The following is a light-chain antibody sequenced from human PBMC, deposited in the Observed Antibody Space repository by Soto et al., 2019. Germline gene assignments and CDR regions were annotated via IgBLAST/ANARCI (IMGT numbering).Light chain of an antibody. CDR3: QTWGTGIHV. Sequence: QLVLTQSPSASASLGASVKLTCTLSSGHSSYAIAWHQQHPEKGPRYLMKLNSDGSHSKGDGIPDRFSGSSSGAERYLIISSLQSEDEADYYCQTWGTGIHVFGTGTKVTVL. J-gene: IGLJ1*01. CDR1: SGHSSYA. CDR2: LNSDGSH. V-gene: IGLV4-69*01.